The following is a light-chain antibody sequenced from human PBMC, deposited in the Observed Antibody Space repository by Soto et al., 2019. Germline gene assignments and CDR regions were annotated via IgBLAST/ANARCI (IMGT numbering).Light chain of an antibody. V-gene: IGKV3-11*01. Sequence: EIVLTQSPATLSLSPGERATLSCRASQSVSSYLAWYQQKPGQAPRLLIYDASNRATGIPARFSGSGSGTDFTLTISSLEHEDFAVYHCQQRSNWPRTFGQGTKV. CDR2: DAS. CDR3: QQRSNWPRT. CDR1: QSVSSY. J-gene: IGKJ1*01.